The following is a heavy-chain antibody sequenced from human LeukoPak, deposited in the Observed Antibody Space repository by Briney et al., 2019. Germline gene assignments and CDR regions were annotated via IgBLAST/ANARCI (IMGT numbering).Heavy chain of an antibody. CDR1: GGSISSSSYY. J-gene: IGHJ5*02. V-gene: IGHV4-39*01. CDR3: ARHGAVVVPAASGNWFDP. CDR2: IYYSGST. Sequence: SETLSLTCTVSGGSISSSSYYWGWIRQPPGKGLEWIGSIYYSGSTYYNPSLKSRVTISVDTSKNQFSLKLSSVTAVDTAVYYCARHGAVVVPAASGNWFDPWGQGTLVTVSS. D-gene: IGHD2-2*01.